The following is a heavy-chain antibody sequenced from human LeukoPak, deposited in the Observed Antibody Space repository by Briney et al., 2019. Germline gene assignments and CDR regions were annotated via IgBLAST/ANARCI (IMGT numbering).Heavy chain of an antibody. CDR2: IYSGGST. V-gene: IGHV3-53*01. Sequence: GGSLRLSCAASGFTVSSNYMSWVRQAPGKGLEWVAVIYSGGSTYYADSVKGRFTISRDNSKNTLYLQVNSLRAEDTAVYYCAREHREPAPEVWGKGTTVTVSS. CDR3: AREHREPAPEV. CDR1: GFTVSSNY. J-gene: IGHJ6*04. D-gene: IGHD2-2*01.